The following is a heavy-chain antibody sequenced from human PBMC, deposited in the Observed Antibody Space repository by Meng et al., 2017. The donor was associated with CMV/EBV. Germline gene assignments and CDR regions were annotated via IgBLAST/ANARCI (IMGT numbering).Heavy chain of an antibody. CDR2: IKQDGSEK. Sequence: GESLKISCAASGFTFSSYWMSWVRQAPGKGLEWVANIKQDGSEKYYVDSVKGRFTISRDNAKNSLYLQMDSLRVEDTAVYYCARGSWFDYWGQGTLVTVSS. J-gene: IGHJ4*02. D-gene: IGHD3-10*01. CDR3: ARGSWFDY. V-gene: IGHV3-7*01. CDR1: GFTFSSYW.